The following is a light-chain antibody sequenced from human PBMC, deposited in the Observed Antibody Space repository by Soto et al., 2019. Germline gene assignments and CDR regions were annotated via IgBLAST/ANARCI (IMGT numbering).Light chain of an antibody. J-gene: IGLJ3*02. Sequence: QSALTQPRLVSGSPGQSVTISCTGTSSDVGGYNYVSWYQRHPGKAPKVMIYDVSKRPSGVPDRFSGSKSGNTASLTISGLQAEDEADYYCCSYAGSYTWVFGGGTQLTVL. CDR2: DVS. CDR1: SSDVGGYNY. CDR3: CSYAGSYTWV. V-gene: IGLV2-11*01.